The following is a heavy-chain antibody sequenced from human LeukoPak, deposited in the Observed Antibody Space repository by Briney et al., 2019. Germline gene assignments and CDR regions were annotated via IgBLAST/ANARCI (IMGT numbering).Heavy chain of an antibody. J-gene: IGHJ5*02. V-gene: IGHV1-46*01. CDR3: ARRDCVGDCYSNWFDP. CDR2: INPRGGST. D-gene: IGHD2-21*02. Sequence: ASVKVSCKASGYTFTNYFMHWVRQAPGQGLEWMGIINPRGGSTGYAQEFQGRITMTTDVSTRTVYMELSSLESEDTAVYYCARRDCVGDCYSNWFDPWGQGTLVTVSS. CDR1: GYTFTNYF.